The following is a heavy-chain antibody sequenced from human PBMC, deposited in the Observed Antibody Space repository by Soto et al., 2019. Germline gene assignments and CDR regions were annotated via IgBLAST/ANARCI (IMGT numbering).Heavy chain of an antibody. Sequence: EVQLVESGGGLVQPGGSLRLSCAASGFTFSTYTMNWVRQAPGKGLEWVSYISGSSSTIYYADSLKGRFTTSRDNAKNSLCLQMNNLRAEDTAVYFCARRIPENDAFDIWGQGTMVTVSS. V-gene: IGHV3-48*01. J-gene: IGHJ3*02. D-gene: IGHD2-21*01. CDR1: GFTFSTYT. CDR3: ARRIPENDAFDI. CDR2: ISGSSSTI.